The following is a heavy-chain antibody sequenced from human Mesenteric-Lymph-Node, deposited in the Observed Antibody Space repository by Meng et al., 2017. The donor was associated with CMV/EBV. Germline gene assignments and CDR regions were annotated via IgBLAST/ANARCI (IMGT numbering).Heavy chain of an antibody. CDR2: CYHSERT. J-gene: IGHJ5*02. Sequence: SRPWWRWGRPPPGNGLEWLGECYHSERTNYNPSLKRRVTMSVDKSKNQFSMKLSSVAAADTAVYYCARDSGAARPANEGGYNWFDPWGQGTLVTVSS. V-gene: IGHV4-4*02. D-gene: IGHD6-6*01. CDR1: SRPW. CDR3: ARDSGAARPANEGGYNWFDP.